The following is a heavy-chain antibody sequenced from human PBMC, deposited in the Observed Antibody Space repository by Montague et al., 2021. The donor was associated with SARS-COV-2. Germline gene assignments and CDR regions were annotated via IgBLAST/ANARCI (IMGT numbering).Heavy chain of an antibody. D-gene: IGHD3-16*01. CDR1: GGSISRYY. CDR3: ARGGERSLLEGPFDY. J-gene: IGHJ4*02. Sequence: SETLSLTCTVSGGSISRYYWSWIRQPPGKGLEWIGNIYYSGSANYNPSLKGRVTISVETSKNQFSLKLRSVTAADTAVYYCARGGERSLLEGPFDYWGQGTLVTVSS. CDR2: IYYSGSA. V-gene: IGHV4-59*01.